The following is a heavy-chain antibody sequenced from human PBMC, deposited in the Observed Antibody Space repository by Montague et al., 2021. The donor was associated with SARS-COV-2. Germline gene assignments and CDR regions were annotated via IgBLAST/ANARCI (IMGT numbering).Heavy chain of an antibody. D-gene: IGHD6-13*01. CDR3: ATLSRRTAAGTRDYFGLGV. Sequence: SETLSLTCRVSGDSISTSTWWTWVRQTPGKGLEWIGEIFHSGTINYNPSLKSRVSISVDKSNNHFSLRLSSLIAADTAVYYCATLSRRTAAGTRDYFGLGVWGQGTTVVVSS. CDR1: GDSISTSTW. J-gene: IGHJ6*02. CDR2: IFHSGTI. V-gene: IGHV4-4*02.